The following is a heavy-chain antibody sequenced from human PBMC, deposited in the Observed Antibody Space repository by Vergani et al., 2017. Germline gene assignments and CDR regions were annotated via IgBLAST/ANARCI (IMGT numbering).Heavy chain of an antibody. Sequence: EVQLVESGGGLVQPGRSLRLSCAASGFTFDDYAMHWVRQAPVKGLEWVSGISWNSGAVDYADSVRGRFTISRDNAKNSLFLEMNSLRFEDTAVYFCTKGSVYYHDSAGHGYDPYTGFDLWGQGTLVTVSS. CDR1: GFTFDDYA. J-gene: IGHJ3*01. V-gene: IGHV3-9*01. D-gene: IGHD5-12*01. CDR3: TKGSVYYHDSAGHGYDPYTGFDL. CDR2: ISWNSGAV.